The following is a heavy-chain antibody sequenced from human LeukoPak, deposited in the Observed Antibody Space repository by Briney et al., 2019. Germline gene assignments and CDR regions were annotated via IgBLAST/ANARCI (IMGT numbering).Heavy chain of an antibody. J-gene: IGHJ4*02. D-gene: IGHD3-3*01. CDR3: ARVDDFGTDY. CDR2: IYYSGST. CDR1: GGSISSSSNY. Sequence: SETLSLTCTVSGGSISSSSNYWGWIRQPPGKGLEWIGSIYYSGSTYYNPSLKSRVTISVDTSKNQFSLKLSSVTAADTAVYYCARVDDFGTDYWGQGTLVTVSS. V-gene: IGHV4-39*01.